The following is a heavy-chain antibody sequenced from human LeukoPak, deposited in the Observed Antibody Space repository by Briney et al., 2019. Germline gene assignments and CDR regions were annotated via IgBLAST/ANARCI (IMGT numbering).Heavy chain of an antibody. CDR3: AGGRRGYSYGRYCFDY. Sequence: ASVKVSCKASGGTFSSYAISWVRQAPGQGLEWMGGIIPIFGTANYAQKFQGRVTITADKSTSTAYMELSSLRSEDTAVYYCAGGRRGYSYGRYCFDYWGQGTLVTVSS. CDR1: GGTFSSYA. V-gene: IGHV1-69*06. D-gene: IGHD5-18*01. CDR2: IIPIFGTA. J-gene: IGHJ4*02.